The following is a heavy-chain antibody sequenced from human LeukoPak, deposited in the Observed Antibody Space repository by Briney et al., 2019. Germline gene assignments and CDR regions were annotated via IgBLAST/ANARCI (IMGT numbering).Heavy chain of an antibody. D-gene: IGHD6-19*01. CDR2: IYTSGST. CDR1: GDSITTNY. Sequence: PSETLSLTCTVSGDSITTNYWSWIRPPPGKGLEWIGYIYTSGSTNYNPSLKSRVTISADTSKNHFSLKVTSVTAADTALYYCARNTGWYVYDYWGQGTLVTVSS. V-gene: IGHV4-4*09. CDR3: ARNTGWYVYDY. J-gene: IGHJ4*02.